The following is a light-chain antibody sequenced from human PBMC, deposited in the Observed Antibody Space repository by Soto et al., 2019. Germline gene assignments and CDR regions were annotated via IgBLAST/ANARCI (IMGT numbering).Light chain of an antibody. Sequence: QSVLAQPPSVSGAPGQRVTISCTGISSSSGADYDVHWYQQLPGRAPKLLIYGNTNRPSGVPDRFSGPKSGTAASLAITGLQAEDEADYYCQSYDSSLRGYVFGTGTKLTVL. V-gene: IGLV1-40*01. CDR3: QSYDSSLRGYV. CDR1: SSSSGADYD. CDR2: GNT. J-gene: IGLJ1*01.